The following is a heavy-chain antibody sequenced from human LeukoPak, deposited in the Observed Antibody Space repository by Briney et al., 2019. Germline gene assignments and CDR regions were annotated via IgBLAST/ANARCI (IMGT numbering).Heavy chain of an antibody. D-gene: IGHD6-19*01. V-gene: IGHV1-2*02. CDR2: INPNSGDT. Sequence: ASVKVSCKASGYSFTNYGISWVRQAPGQGLEWMGWINPNSGDTNYAQKFQGRVTMTRDTSITTAYMELSSLRSDDTALYYCARDAVAVGVRGSWFDPWGQGTLVTVSS. J-gene: IGHJ5*02. CDR3: ARDAVAVGVRGSWFDP. CDR1: GYSFTNYG.